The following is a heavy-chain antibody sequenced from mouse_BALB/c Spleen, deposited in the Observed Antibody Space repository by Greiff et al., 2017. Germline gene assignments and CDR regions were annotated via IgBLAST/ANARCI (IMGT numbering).Heavy chain of an antibody. Sequence: EVQLQESGGGLVQPGGSLKLSCAASGFTFSSYGMSWVRQTPDKRLELVATINSNGGSTYYPDSVKGRFTISRDNAKNTLYLQMSSLKSEDTAMYYCARDGYPPFDYWGQGTTLTVSS. V-gene: IGHV5-6-3*01. CDR3: ARDGYPPFDY. CDR1: GFTFSSYG. J-gene: IGHJ2*01. D-gene: IGHD2-2*01. CDR2: INSNGGST.